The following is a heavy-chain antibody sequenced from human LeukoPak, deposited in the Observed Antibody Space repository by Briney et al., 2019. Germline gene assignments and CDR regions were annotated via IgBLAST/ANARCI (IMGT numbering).Heavy chain of an antibody. CDR3: ARRGIAAADFYFDY. Sequence: SETLSPTCTVSGGSISSYYWSWIRQPPGKGLEWIGYIYYSGSTNYNPSLKSRVTISVDTSKNQFSLKLSSVTAADTAVYYCARRGIAAADFYFDYWGQGTLVTVSS. D-gene: IGHD6-13*01. J-gene: IGHJ4*02. CDR2: IYYSGST. V-gene: IGHV4-59*01. CDR1: GGSISSYY.